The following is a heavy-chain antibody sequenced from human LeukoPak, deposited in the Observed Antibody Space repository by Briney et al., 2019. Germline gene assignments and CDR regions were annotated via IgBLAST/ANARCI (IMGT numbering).Heavy chain of an antibody. D-gene: IGHD4-17*01. Sequence: GGSLRLSCAASGFTFRSYAMNWVRQAPGKGLEWVSAISGSGSATYYADSVKGRFTISRDNSKNTLYLQINSLRAEDTAVYYCAKDQYGEAFDIWGPGTMVTVSS. CDR1: GFTFRSYA. CDR2: ISGSGSAT. CDR3: AKDQYGEAFDI. J-gene: IGHJ3*02. V-gene: IGHV3-23*01.